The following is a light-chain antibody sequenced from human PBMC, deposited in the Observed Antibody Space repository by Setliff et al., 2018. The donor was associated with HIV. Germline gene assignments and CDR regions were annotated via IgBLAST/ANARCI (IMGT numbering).Light chain of an antibody. CDR2: EVS. CDR1: TSDIGHYNR. Sequence: QSVLTQPPYVSGAPGQSVTISCTGSTSDIGHYNRVSWYQQPPGAAPKLIMYEVSHRPSGVPDRFSGSKSDSTASLTISGLQPEDEADYYCSSYTTSITFVFGTGTKVTV. CDR3: SSYTTSITFV. J-gene: IGLJ1*01. V-gene: IGLV2-18*02.